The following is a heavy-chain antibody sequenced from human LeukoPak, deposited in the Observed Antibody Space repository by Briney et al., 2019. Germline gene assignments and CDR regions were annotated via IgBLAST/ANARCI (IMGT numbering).Heavy chain of an antibody. V-gene: IGHV3-21*01. Sequence: GGSLRLSCAASGFNFSTYTMNWVRQTPGKGLEWVSTISGSGTNIYYGDSVKGRFTISRDNAKNSLYLQMNSLRAEDTSVYYCAREVGATPPYYFDYWGQGTLVTVSS. CDR1: GFNFSTYT. CDR3: AREVGATPPYYFDY. CDR2: ISGSGTNI. D-gene: IGHD1-26*01. J-gene: IGHJ4*02.